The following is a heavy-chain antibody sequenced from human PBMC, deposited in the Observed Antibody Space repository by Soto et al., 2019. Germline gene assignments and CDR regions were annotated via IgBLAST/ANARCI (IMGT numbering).Heavy chain of an antibody. V-gene: IGHV4-59*01. Sequence: QVQLQESGPRLVKPSETLSLTCTVSGGSISSYYWSWIRQPPGKGLEWIGYIYYSGSTNYNPSLKSRVTNSVVTSKNQFSLKLSAVTAADTAVYYCARAIILYGMAVWGQGTTVTVSS. CDR2: IYYSGST. J-gene: IGHJ6*02. D-gene: IGHD3-9*01. CDR3: ARAIILYGMAV. CDR1: GGSISSYY.